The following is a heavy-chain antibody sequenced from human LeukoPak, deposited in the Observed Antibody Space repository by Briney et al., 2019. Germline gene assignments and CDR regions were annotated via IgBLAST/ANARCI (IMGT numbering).Heavy chain of an antibody. D-gene: IGHD1-26*01. V-gene: IGHV4-59*02. J-gene: IGHJ4*02. CDR2: IYYSGST. CDR1: GCSVSNYY. CDR3: AGGSGSYASDY. Sequence: SETLSLTCTVSGCSVSNYYWSWIRQPPGNGLEWIGYIYYSGSTNYNPSLKSRVTISVDTSKNQFSLKLSSVTAADTAVYYCAGGSGSYASDYWGQGTLVTVSS.